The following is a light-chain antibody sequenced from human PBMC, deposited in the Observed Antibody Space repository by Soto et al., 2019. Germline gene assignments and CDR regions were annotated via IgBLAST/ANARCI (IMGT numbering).Light chain of an antibody. CDR1: YNVNSN. CDR3: QQYDSWPMT. Sequence: VIMTQSPVTLSVSSGEGANLSCRASYNVNSNLAWYQQKPGQAPRLLISRASTRATGIAARFSGSGSGTEFTLTIASLQSEDSAAYYCQQYDSWPMTFGQGTRLEIK. V-gene: IGKV3-15*01. J-gene: IGKJ5*01. CDR2: RAS.